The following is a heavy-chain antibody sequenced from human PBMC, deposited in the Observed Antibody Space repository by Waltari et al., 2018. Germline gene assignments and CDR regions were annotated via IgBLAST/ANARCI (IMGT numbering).Heavy chain of an antibody. CDR3: VRVDNNGLEPFDY. Sequence: EVQLVESGGDLVQPGGSLRLSCAASGFTLSNYWIHWVRQAPGKGLVWFPCINGDGSRMTYADSVKGRFTLSRDNAKSTVYLQMSSLRAEDTALYYCVRVDNNGLEPFDYWGQGTLVTVSS. V-gene: IGHV3-74*01. CDR1: GFTLSNYW. J-gene: IGHJ4*02. D-gene: IGHD1-1*01. CDR2: INGDGSRM.